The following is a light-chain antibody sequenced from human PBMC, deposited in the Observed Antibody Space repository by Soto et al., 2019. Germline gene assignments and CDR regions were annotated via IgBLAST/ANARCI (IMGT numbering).Light chain of an antibody. CDR2: GAS. V-gene: IGKV1-39*01. CDR1: QSISDY. CDR3: QQSYSLPVT. J-gene: IGKJ3*01. Sequence: DIQMTQSPSSLSASVGDRVAITCRATQSISDYLNWYQQKPGKALKLLIYGASNLQSGVPSRFSGSGSGTDFTLTISGLQPEDFGIYYGQQSYSLPVTFGRGTKVDVK.